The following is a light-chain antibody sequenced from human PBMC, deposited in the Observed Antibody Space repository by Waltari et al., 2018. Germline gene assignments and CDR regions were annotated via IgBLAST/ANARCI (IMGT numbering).Light chain of an antibody. Sequence: DIQMTQSPSTLSASVGDRVSITCRASQSISDWLAWYQQKPGKAPKLLLYRASNLESGVPSRFSGTGSGTEFTLTINSLQPEDFATYYCQHLNSYPITFGQGTRLEIK. CDR1: QSISDW. CDR2: RAS. J-gene: IGKJ5*01. V-gene: IGKV1-5*03. CDR3: QHLNSYPIT.